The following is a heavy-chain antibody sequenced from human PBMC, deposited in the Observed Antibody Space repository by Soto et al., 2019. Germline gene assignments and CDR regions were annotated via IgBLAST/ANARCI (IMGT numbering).Heavy chain of an antibody. Sequence: QVQLVQSGAEVKKPGASVKVSCKASGYTFTSYYMHWVRQAPGQGLEWMGIINPSGGSTSYAQKFQGRVTMSRDTSTSTVYMELSSLRSEDTAVYYCARDVNPPYYDSSGTPDYWGQGTLVTVSS. J-gene: IGHJ4*02. V-gene: IGHV1-46*01. D-gene: IGHD3-22*01. CDR1: GYTFTSYY. CDR2: INPSGGST. CDR3: ARDVNPPYYDSSGTPDY.